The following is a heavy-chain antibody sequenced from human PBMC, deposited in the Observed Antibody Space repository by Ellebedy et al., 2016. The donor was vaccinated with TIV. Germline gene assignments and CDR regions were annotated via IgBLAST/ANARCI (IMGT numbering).Heavy chain of an antibody. Sequence: GESLKISCAASGFTFSSYALHWVRQAPGKGLEWVAVISSDGSNKYYADSVKGRFTISRDNSKNTLYLQMNSLRTEDTAVYYCARDILSEGGIYGGIFDYWGQGILVTVSS. J-gene: IGHJ4*02. CDR2: ISSDGSNK. CDR3: ARDILSEGGIYGGIFDY. D-gene: IGHD1-26*01. V-gene: IGHV3-30-3*01. CDR1: GFTFSSYA.